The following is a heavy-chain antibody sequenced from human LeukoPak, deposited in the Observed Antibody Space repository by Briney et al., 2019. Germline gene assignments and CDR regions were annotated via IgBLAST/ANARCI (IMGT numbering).Heavy chain of an antibody. Sequence: GGSLRLSCAASEFTFSSYGMHWVRQAPGKGLEWVAVISYDGSNKYYADSVKGRFTISRDNSKNTLYLQMNSLRAEDTAVYYCAKYGSGSYYNVKNHFDYWGQGTLVTVSS. J-gene: IGHJ4*02. CDR1: EFTFSSYG. CDR3: AKYGSGSYYNVKNHFDY. CDR2: ISYDGSNK. V-gene: IGHV3-30*18. D-gene: IGHD3-10*01.